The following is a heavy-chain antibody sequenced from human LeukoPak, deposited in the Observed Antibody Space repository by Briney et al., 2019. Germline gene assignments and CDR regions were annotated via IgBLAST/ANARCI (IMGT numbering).Heavy chain of an antibody. Sequence: GGSLRLSCAASGFTFDDFAMHWVRQAPGKGLEWVSLISGDGGSTYYADSVKGRFTISRDNSSNSLYLQMNSLRTEDTALYYCAKAGMGATLYYGMDVWGQGTTVTVSS. V-gene: IGHV3-43*02. CDR2: ISGDGGST. CDR3: AKAGMGATLYYGMDV. CDR1: GFTFDDFA. J-gene: IGHJ6*02. D-gene: IGHD1-26*01.